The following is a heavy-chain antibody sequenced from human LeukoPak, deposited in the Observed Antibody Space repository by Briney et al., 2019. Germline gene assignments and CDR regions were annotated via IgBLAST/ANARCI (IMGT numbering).Heavy chain of an antibody. CDR1: GGTFSSYA. J-gene: IGHJ4*02. Sequence: SVKVSCKASGGTFSSYAISWVRQAPGQGLEWMGRIIPIFGTANYAEKFQGRVTIITDEYTSTAYMELSSLRSEDTAVYYCASSSVRGSYYYWGQGTLVTVSS. V-gene: IGHV1-69*05. D-gene: IGHD1-26*01. CDR2: IIPIFGTA. CDR3: ASSSVRGSYYY.